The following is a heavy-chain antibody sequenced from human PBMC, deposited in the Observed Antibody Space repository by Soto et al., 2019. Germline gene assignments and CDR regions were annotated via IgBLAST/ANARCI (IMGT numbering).Heavy chain of an antibody. D-gene: IGHD3-3*01. CDR1: GGSFSGYY. CDR3: ARHAYDFWSGPRTFGY. J-gene: IGHJ4*02. V-gene: IGHV4-34*01. Sequence: SETLSLTCAVYGGSFSGYYWSWIRQPPGKGLEWIGEINHSGSTNYNPSLKSRVTISVDTSKNQFSLKLSSVTAADTAVYYCARHAYDFWSGPRTFGYWGQGTLVTVSS. CDR2: INHSGST.